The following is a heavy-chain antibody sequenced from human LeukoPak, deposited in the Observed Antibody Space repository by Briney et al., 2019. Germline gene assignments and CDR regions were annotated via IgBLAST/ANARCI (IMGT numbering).Heavy chain of an antibody. CDR1: GGSISSGSYY. CDR2: IYTTGST. Sequence: SQTLSLTCTVSGGSISSGSYYWSWIRQPAGKGLEWIGRIYTTGSTNYNPSLKSRVTISVDTSKNQFSLKLSSVTAADTAVYYCASPGTGGAFDYWGQGTLVTVSS. V-gene: IGHV4-61*02. D-gene: IGHD3-10*01. J-gene: IGHJ4*02. CDR3: ASPGTGGAFDY.